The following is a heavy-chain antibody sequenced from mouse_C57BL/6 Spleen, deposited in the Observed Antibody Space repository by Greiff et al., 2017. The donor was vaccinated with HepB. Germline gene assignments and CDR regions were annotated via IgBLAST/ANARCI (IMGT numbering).Heavy chain of an antibody. V-gene: IGHV14-1*01. J-gene: IGHJ4*01. CDR2: IDPEDGDT. CDR3: TVYYGNYDAMDY. CDR1: GFNIKDYY. Sequence: VQLQQSGAELVRPGASVKLSCTASGFNIKDYYMHWVKQRPEQGLEWIGRIDPEDGDTEYAPKFQGKATMTADTSSNTAYLQLSSLTSEDTAVYYCTVYYGNYDAMDYWGQGTSVTVSS. D-gene: IGHD2-1*01.